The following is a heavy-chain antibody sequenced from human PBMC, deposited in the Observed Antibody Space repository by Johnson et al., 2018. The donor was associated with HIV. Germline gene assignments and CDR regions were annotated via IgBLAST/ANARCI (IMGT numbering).Heavy chain of an antibody. CDR3: ARPVIAADDAFDF. V-gene: IGHV3-53*01. CDR1: GFTVSSYY. CDR2: IYSGGST. J-gene: IGHJ3*01. D-gene: IGHD6-13*01. Sequence: VQLVESGGGLIQPGGSLRLSCAASGFTVSSYYMSWVRQAPGKGLEWVSVIYSGGSTYYADSVKGRFTISRDISKNTLFLQMNSLRAEDTAVYYCARPVIAADDAFDFWGQGTMVTVSA.